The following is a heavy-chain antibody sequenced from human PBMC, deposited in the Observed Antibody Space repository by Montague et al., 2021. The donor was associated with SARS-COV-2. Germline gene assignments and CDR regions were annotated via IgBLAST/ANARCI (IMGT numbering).Heavy chain of an antibody. Sequence: SETLSLTCAVYGGSFNDYYWTWFRQPPGKGLEWIGEITYSGNIKYNPSLQNRVTMSADKSKNQFFLKLISATAADTATYYCARGEVTAFAMLIVFPAAGALDSWGRGTTVTVSS. D-gene: IGHD2-21*01. CDR1: GGSFNDYY. V-gene: IGHV4-34*01. CDR3: ARGEVTAFAMLIVFPAAGALDS. CDR2: ITYSGNI. J-gene: IGHJ3*01.